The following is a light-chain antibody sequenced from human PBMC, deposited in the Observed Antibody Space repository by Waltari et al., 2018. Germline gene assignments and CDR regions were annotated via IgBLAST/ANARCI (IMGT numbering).Light chain of an antibody. V-gene: IGKV3-11*01. J-gene: IGKJ5*01. CDR1: QSIRNY. CDR3: QQRSNWPIT. Sequence: EIVLTQSPATLSLSPGERATLPCRASQSIRNYLAWYQQKPDQAPRLLIYDASNRATGIPARFSGSGSGTDFTLSISSLEPEDFAVYYCQQRSNWPITFGQGTRLEIK. CDR2: DAS.